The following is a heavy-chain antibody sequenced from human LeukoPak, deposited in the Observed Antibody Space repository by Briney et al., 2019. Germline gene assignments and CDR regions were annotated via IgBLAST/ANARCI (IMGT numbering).Heavy chain of an antibody. V-gene: IGHV3-7*01. CDR2: IKQDGSEK. Sequence: PGGSLRLSCAASGFTFSSYWMSWVRQAPGKGLEWVANIKQDGSEKYYVDSVKGRFTISRDNAKNSLYLQVNSLRAEDTAVYYCARDENLYYDSSGSRYWGQGTLVTVSS. J-gene: IGHJ4*02. CDR1: GFTFSSYW. CDR3: ARDENLYYDSSGSRY. D-gene: IGHD3-22*01.